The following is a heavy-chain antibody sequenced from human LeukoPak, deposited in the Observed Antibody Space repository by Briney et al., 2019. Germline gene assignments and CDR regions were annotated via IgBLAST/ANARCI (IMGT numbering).Heavy chain of an antibody. J-gene: IGHJ3*02. CDR1: GYTFTGYY. D-gene: IGHD5-24*01. CDR3: ARVRDGYNDAYDI. CDR2: ISPSGAIT. V-gene: IGHV1-46*01. Sequence: GASVKVSCKASGYTFTGYYMHWVRQAPGQGLEWMGIISPSGAITSYAQKFQGRVTMTSDMSTRTVYMELSSLRSEDTAVYYCARVRDGYNDAYDIWGQGTMVTVSS.